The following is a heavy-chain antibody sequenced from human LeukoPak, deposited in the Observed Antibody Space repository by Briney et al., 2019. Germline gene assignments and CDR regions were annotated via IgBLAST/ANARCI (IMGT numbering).Heavy chain of an antibody. D-gene: IGHD2-15*01. J-gene: IGHJ6*02. Sequence: ASVKVSCKASGYTFTSYAMHWVRQAPGQRLEWMGWINAGNGNTKYSQKFQGRVTITRDTSASTAYMELSSLRSEDTAVYYCARDYIVVVATTPPTDVWGQGTTVTVSS. CDR3: ARDYIVVVATTPPTDV. CDR2: INAGNGNT. V-gene: IGHV1-3*01. CDR1: GYTFTSYA.